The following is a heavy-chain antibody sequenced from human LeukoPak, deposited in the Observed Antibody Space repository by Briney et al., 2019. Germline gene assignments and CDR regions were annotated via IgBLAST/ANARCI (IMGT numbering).Heavy chain of an antibody. CDR1: GGSISSYY. V-gene: IGHV4-4*07. D-gene: IGHD6-6*01. J-gene: IGHJ4*02. CDR2: IYTSGST. Sequence: SETLSLTCTVSGGSISSYYWSWIRQPAGKGLEWIGRIYTSGSTNYNPSLKSRVTMSVDTSKNQFSLKLSSVAAADAAVYYCARMPFEYSSSSHFDYWGQGTLVTVSS. CDR3: ARMPFEYSSSSHFDY.